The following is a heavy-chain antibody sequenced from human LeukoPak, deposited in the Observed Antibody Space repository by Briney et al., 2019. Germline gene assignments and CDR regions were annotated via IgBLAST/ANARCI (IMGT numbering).Heavy chain of an antibody. J-gene: IGHJ4*02. CDR2: ISSSSRNT. D-gene: IGHD3-3*01. Sequence: GGSLRLSCAASGFTFNTYEMNWVRQAPGKGLEWVSSISSSSRNTYYADSVKGRFTISRDNAKNSLYLQMNSLRAEDTAVYYCARGGTFGVDISDYWGQGTLVTVSS. CDR1: GFTFNTYE. CDR3: ARGGTFGVDISDY. V-gene: IGHV3-21*01.